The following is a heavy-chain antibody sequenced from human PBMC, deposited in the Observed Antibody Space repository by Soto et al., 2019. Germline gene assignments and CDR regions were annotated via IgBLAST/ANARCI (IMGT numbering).Heavy chain of an antibody. CDR2: ISWNSGSI. V-gene: IGHV3-9*01. Sequence: GGSLRLSCAASGFTFDDYAMHWVRQAPGKRPEWVSGISWNSGSIGYADSVKGRFTISGDNAKNSLYLQMNSLRAEDTALYYCAKEGYCSGGSCYPYAFDIWGQGTMVTVSS. CDR3: AKEGYCSGGSCYPYAFDI. D-gene: IGHD2-15*01. J-gene: IGHJ3*02. CDR1: GFTFDDYA.